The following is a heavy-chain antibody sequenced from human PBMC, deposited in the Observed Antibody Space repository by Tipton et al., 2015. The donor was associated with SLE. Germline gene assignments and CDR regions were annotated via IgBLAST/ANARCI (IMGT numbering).Heavy chain of an antibody. J-gene: IGHJ3*02. CDR1: GGSISSHY. D-gene: IGHD2-15*01. V-gene: IGHV4-59*11. CDR3: ARGISDAFDI. Sequence: TLSLTCTASGGSISSHYWSWIRQPPGKGLEWIGYIYYSGSTNYNPSLKSRVTISVDTSKNQFSLKLSSVTAADTAVYYCARGISDAFDIWGQGTMVTVSS. CDR2: IYYSGST.